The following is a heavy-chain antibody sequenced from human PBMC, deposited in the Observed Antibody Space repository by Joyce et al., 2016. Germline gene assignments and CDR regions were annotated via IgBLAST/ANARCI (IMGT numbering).Heavy chain of an antibody. CDR2: IKDDGSPV. V-gene: IGHV3-7*03. J-gene: IGHJ4*02. CDR1: GFTFSSYL. Sequence: EVQLVESGGNLVQPGGSLRLSCAASGFTFSSYLISWIRQATGMGLEWVTNIKDDGSPVNYVYSVKGRFTISRDNVKNSLYLQMNSLGAEDTAVYYCARDWGGGRYDYWGQGTLVTVSS. D-gene: IGHD2-21*01. CDR3: ARDWGGGRYDY.